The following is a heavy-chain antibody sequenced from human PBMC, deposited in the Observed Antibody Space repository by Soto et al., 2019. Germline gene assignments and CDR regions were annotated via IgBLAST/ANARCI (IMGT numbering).Heavy chain of an antibody. CDR3: ATGGHNDGYNFYHGMDV. J-gene: IGHJ6*02. D-gene: IGHD5-18*01. CDR1: GGIFTNNA. CDR2: VIPLFDTA. V-gene: IGHV1-69*01. Sequence: QVQVVQSGAEVKKPGSSVKVSCKVSGGIFTNNAISWVRQAPGQGLEWLGGVIPLFDTAYYAQIFRGRLRISAGGDTTTAYMELSGLTSAYTAVYFCATGGHNDGYNFYHGMDVWGQGTTVTVS.